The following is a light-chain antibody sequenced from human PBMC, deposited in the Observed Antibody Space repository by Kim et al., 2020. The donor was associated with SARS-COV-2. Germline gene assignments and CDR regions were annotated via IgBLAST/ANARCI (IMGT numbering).Light chain of an antibody. CDR2: GAS. J-gene: IGKJ5*01. V-gene: IGKV1-17*01. CDR1: QDIRND. CDR3: LQRSTCPIT. Sequence: DIQMTQSPSSLSASVGDRVTITCRASQDIRNDLGWYQQNPGRAPKRLIYGASSLQSGVPSRFSGSGSGTEFTLTISSVQPEDFATYFCLQRSTCPITYGQGTRLEIK.